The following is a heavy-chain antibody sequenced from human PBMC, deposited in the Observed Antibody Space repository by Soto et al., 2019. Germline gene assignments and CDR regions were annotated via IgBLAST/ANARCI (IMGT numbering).Heavy chain of an antibody. J-gene: IGHJ6*02. V-gene: IGHV5-51*01. CDR3: ARYYYDSSGVAHYYYGMDV. CDR1: GYSFTSYW. Sequence: GESLKISCKGSGYSFTSYWIGWVRQMPGKGLEWMGIIYPGDSDTRYSPSFQGQVTISADKSISTAYLQWSSLKASDTAMYYCARYYYDSSGVAHYYYGMDVWGQGTTVTVS. D-gene: IGHD3-22*01. CDR2: IYPGDSDT.